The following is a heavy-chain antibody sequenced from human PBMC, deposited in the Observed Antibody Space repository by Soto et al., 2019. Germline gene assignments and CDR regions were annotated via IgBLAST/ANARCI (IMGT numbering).Heavy chain of an antibody. CDR2: IWYDGSNK. V-gene: IGHV3-33*01. J-gene: IGHJ6*02. D-gene: IGHD5-12*01. CDR3: ARDHSGYDFYYYYYGMDV. Sequence: GGSLRLSCAASGFTFSSYGTHWVRQAPGKGLEWVAVIWYDGSNKYYADSVKGRFTISRDNSKNTLYLQMNSLRAEDTAVYYCARDHSGYDFYYYYYGMDVWGQGTTVTVSS. CDR1: GFTFSSYG.